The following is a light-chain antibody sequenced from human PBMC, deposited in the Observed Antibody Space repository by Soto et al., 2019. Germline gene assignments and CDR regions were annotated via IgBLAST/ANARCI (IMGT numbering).Light chain of an antibody. CDR1: TSNIGSDT. J-gene: IGLJ2*01. CDR3: ASWEDSLDVVV. V-gene: IGLV1-44*01. CDR2: RNT. Sequence: QSVLTQPPSASGTPGQRVTISCSGSTSNIGSDTVNWYQQLPGTAPKLLIYRNTQRPSGVPDRFSGSKSGAAASLAISGLQSEDEADYYCASWEDSLDVVVFGGGTKVTVL.